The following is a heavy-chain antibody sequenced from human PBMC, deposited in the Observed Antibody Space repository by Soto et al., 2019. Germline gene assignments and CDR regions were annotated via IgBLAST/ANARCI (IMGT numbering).Heavy chain of an antibody. V-gene: IGHV4-39*01. Sequence: SETLSCTYTVSGGAIGCSSYYRGWILQPLGKGLEWIGSIYYSGSTYYNPSLKSRVTISVDTSKNQFSLKLSSVTAADTAVYYCARHPSDFWFDPWGQGTLVTIS. CDR2: IYYSGST. CDR1: GGAIGCSSYY. CDR3: ARHPSDFWFDP. J-gene: IGHJ5*02. D-gene: IGHD2-21*02.